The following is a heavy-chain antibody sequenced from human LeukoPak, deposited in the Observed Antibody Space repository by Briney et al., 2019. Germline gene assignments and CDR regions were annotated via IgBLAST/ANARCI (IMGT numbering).Heavy chain of an antibody. CDR1: GFTFSNYY. J-gene: IGHJ4*02. CDR2: IKQDGSER. V-gene: IGHV3-7*01. D-gene: IGHD4-17*01. CDR3: ARDEYIHGDLTNFDS. Sequence: GSLRLSCAASGFTFSNYYMSWVRRAPGKGLEWVANIKQDGSERFYGDSVTGRFTISRDNAKNSLYLQMNSLRAEDTAVYYCARDEYIHGDLTNFDSWGQGTLVIVSS.